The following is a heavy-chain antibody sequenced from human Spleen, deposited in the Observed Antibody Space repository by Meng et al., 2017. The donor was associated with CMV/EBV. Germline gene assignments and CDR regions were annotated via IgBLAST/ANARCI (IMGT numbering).Heavy chain of an antibody. D-gene: IGHD2-15*01. V-gene: IGHV3-33*05. Sequence: GESLKISCAASGFLFNRFGMKWVRQAPGKGLEWVSFIPFDGSNQYYVDSVKGRFTISRDNAKNTLYLQMNSLRAEDTAVYYCARVGLGYCSGGSCYSDFDYWGQGTLVTVSS. CDR3: ARVGLGYCSGGSCYSDFDY. CDR1: GFLFNRFG. CDR2: IPFDGSNQ. J-gene: IGHJ4*02.